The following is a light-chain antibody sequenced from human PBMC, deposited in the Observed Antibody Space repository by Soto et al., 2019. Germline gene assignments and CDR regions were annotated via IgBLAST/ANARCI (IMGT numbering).Light chain of an antibody. Sequence: EIVLTQSPGTLSLSPGERATLSCRASQSVSSSYLAWYQHKPGQAPRLLIYGASSRATGIPDRFSGSGSGTDFTLTIIRLEPEDFAVYYCQQYGSSPPLTFGGGTKVEIK. CDR3: QQYGSSPPLT. CDR2: GAS. CDR1: QSVSSSY. J-gene: IGKJ4*01. V-gene: IGKV3-20*01.